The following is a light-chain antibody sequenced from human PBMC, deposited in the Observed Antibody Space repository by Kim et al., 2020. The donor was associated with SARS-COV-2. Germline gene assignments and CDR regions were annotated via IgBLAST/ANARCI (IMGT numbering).Light chain of an antibody. Sequence: EIVLTQSPRALSLSPGERATLSCRAGQSVSSNYLAWYQQKPGQAPRLLKYDSSSRAAGIPDRFSGSGSGTDFTLTISRLEPEDFAVYYCQQYGNSPFTFGQGTKLEI. CDR1: QSVSSNY. CDR3: QQYGNSPFT. CDR2: DSS. J-gene: IGKJ2*01. V-gene: IGKV3-20*01.